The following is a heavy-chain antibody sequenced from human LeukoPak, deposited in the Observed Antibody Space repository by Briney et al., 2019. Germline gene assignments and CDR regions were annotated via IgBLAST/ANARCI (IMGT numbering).Heavy chain of an antibody. V-gene: IGHV3-23*01. Sequence: GGSLRLSCAPPGFTFSSYALSWFRQAPGKGLEWVSLISGSGLTTDYADSVKGRFTISRDNSKNTLSLQMNSLNADDTAVYYCAKHVRTSVWFFDSWGQGTLVTVSS. CDR2: ISGSGLTT. CDR1: GFTFSSYA. CDR3: AKHVRTSVWFFDS. D-gene: IGHD6-19*01. J-gene: IGHJ4*02.